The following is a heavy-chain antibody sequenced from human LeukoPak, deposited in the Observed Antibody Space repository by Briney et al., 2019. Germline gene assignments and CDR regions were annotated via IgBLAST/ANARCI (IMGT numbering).Heavy chain of an antibody. Sequence: SETLSLTCTVSGGSISSGGYYWSWIRQHPGKGLEWIGYIYYSGSTYYNPSLKSRVTISVDTSKNQFSLKLSSVTAADTAVYYCARVPLRTYYYDSSGYQDRHRAFDIWGRGTMVTVSS. J-gene: IGHJ3*02. CDR3: ARVPLRTYYYDSSGYQDRHRAFDI. CDR1: GGSISSGGYY. V-gene: IGHV4-31*03. CDR2: IYYSGST. D-gene: IGHD3-22*01.